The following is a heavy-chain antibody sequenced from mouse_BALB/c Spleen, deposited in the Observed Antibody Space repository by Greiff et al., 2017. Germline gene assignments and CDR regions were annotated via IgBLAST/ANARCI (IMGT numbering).Heavy chain of an antibody. V-gene: IGHV5-6*01. CDR2: ISSGGSYT. J-gene: IGHJ2*01. CDR1: GFTFSSYG. CDR3: ARVYYDYDGDY. D-gene: IGHD2-4*01. Sequence: EVQRVESGGDLVKPGGSLKLSCAASGFTFSSYGMSWVRQTPDKRLEWVATISSGGSYTYYPDSVKGRFTISRDNAKNTLYLQMSSLKSEDTAMYYCARVYYDYDGDYWGQGTTLTVSS.